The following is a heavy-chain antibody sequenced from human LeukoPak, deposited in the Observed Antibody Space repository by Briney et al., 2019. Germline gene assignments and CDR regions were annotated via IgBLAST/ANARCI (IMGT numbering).Heavy chain of an antibody. CDR1: GFTFDDYA. Sequence: SLRLSCAASGFTFDDYAMFWVRQAPGKGLEWVSGINWDSKNIGYAASVKGRFTISRDNAKNSLYLQMNSLRAEDAAFYYCAKGNRDSSGFYYYYGMDAWGQGTTVTVSS. CDR2: INWDSKNI. J-gene: IGHJ6*02. V-gene: IGHV3-9*01. D-gene: IGHD3-22*01. CDR3: AKGNRDSSGFYYYYGMDA.